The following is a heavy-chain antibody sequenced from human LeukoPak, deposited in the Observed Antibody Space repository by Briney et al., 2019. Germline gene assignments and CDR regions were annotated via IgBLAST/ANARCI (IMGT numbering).Heavy chain of an antibody. CDR1: GYTFTGYY. J-gene: IGHJ4*02. Sequence: ASVKVSCKASGYTFTGYYMHWVRQAPGQGLEWMGWINLNSGGTNYAQKFQGRVTMTRDTSISTAYMELSRLRSDDTAVYYCARERYAYQLLILDYWGQGTLVTVSS. V-gene: IGHV1-2*02. CDR3: ARERYAYQLLILDY. CDR2: INLNSGGT. D-gene: IGHD2-2*01.